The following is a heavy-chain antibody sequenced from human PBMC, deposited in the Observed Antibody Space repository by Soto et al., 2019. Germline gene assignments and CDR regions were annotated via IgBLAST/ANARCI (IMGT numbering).Heavy chain of an antibody. D-gene: IGHD3-22*01. CDR3: ARDGANSSIWYFDL. J-gene: IGHJ2*01. CDR2: ISSSGTTK. V-gene: IGHV3-48*03. Sequence: EEQLVESGGGLVQPGGPLRLSCAASGFTFSSYEMNWVRQAPGKGLEWISYISSSGTTKYYADSVKGRFTISRDNAKNSLYLQMTTLRAEDTAVYYCARDGANSSIWYFDLWGRGTLVAVSA. CDR1: GFTFSSYE.